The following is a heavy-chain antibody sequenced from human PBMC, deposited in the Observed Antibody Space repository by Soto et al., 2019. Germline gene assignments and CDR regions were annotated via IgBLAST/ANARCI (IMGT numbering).Heavy chain of an antibody. CDR2: VRSKAYGGTT. J-gene: IGHJ6*02. CDR3: PSRELTNRDSPSSYYPHGMDL. V-gene: IGHV3-49*03. CDR1: SFSFGDPA. D-gene: IGHD3-10*01. Sequence: SLRLSSSASSFSFGDPAISWFRQAPARWREDVGLVRSKAYGGTTGYAASVKGTFTISRDDSKSIAYLPMNSLKTEDTALSYCPSRELTNRDSPSSYYPHGMDLWGQETTLTVSS.